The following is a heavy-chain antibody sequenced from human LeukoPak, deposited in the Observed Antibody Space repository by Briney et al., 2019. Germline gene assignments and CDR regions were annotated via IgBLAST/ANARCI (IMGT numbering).Heavy chain of an antibody. CDR1: GGSIGSYY. D-gene: IGHD6-19*01. CDR2: IYYSGST. V-gene: IGHV4-59*01. J-gene: IGHJ5*02. CDR3: ARDSSAFAGWFDP. Sequence: SETLSLTCTVSGGSIGSYYWSWIRQPPGKGLEWIGYIYYSGSTNYNPSLKSRVTISVDTSKNQFSLKLTSVTAADTAVYYCARDSSAFAGWFDPWGQGTLVTVSS.